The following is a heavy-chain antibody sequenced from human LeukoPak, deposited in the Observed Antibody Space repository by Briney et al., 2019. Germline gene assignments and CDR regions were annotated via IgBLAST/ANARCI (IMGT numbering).Heavy chain of an antibody. J-gene: IGHJ4*02. V-gene: IGHV1-46*01. D-gene: IGHD3-22*01. CDR3: ARGPDDYYDSSGYHEDY. Sequence: ASVKVSCKASGYTFTSYYMHWVRQAPGQGLEWMGIINPSGGSTSYAQKFQGRVTMTRDTSTSTVYMELSSLRSQDTAVYYCARGPDDYYDSSGYHEDYWGQGTLVTVSS. CDR2: INPSGGST. CDR1: GYTFTSYY.